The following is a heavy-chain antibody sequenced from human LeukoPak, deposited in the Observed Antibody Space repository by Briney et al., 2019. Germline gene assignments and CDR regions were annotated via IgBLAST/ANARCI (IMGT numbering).Heavy chain of an antibody. CDR3: ARKATTGPTKAAFDI. CDR1: GYSISSSNY. J-gene: IGHJ3*02. Sequence: PSDTLSLTCAVSGYSISSSNYWARIRQPPGKGLEWIGHIYYSGSIYYNPSLKSRVTMSVDTSKNQFSLKLSSVTAVATAVYYCARKATTGPTKAAFDIWGQGTMVTVSS. D-gene: IGHD4-17*01. CDR2: IYYSGSI. V-gene: IGHV4-28*05.